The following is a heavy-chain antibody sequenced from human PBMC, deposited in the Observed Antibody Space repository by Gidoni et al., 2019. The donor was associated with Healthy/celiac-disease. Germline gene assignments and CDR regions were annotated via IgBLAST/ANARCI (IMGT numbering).Heavy chain of an antibody. CDR2: ISSSSNYI. CDR1: GFTFSSYR. Sequence: EVQLVESGGGLVKPGGSLRLSCAASGFTFSSYRMNWVRQAPGKGLEWFTSISSSSNYIYYADAVKGRFTISRDNAKNSLYRQMNSLRAEDTAVYYCAGYIAAAARLGMDVWGQGTTVTVSS. J-gene: IGHJ6*02. CDR3: AGYIAAAARLGMDV. V-gene: IGHV3-21*01. D-gene: IGHD6-13*01.